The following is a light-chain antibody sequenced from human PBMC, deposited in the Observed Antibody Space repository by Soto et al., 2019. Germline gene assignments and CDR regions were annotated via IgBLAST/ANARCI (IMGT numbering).Light chain of an antibody. V-gene: IGKV1-5*01. Sequence: DIQMTQSPSSLSASVGGGVTITCRASQSISGWLAWYKQNLGKAPKIMIYDASNLESGVPSRFSGSGSGTEFTLTISSLKPDDFETYYCQQYSSYLITFGQGTRLEIK. CDR1: QSISGW. CDR3: QQYSSYLIT. CDR2: DAS. J-gene: IGKJ5*01.